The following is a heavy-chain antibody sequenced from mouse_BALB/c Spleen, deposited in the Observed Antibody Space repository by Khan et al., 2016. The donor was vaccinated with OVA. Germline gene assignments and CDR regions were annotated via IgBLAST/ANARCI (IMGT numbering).Heavy chain of an antibody. J-gene: IGHJ4*01. CDR2: LWAGGRT. CDR1: GFSLTDFA. Sequence: VELVESGPGLVAPSQSLSITCTVSGFSLTDFAVRWIRQPPGKGLEWLGVLWAGGRTYYNSALKSRLSISKDNSKSQVFLKMNSLQTDDTARYNCAKDPPYDAMDYWGQGTSVTVSA. V-gene: IGHV2-6-5*01. CDR3: AKDPPYDAMDY.